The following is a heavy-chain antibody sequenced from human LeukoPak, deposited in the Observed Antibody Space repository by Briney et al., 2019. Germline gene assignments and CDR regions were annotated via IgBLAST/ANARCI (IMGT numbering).Heavy chain of an antibody. D-gene: IGHD6-19*01. CDR3: AKDLVAGTLDY. CDR1: GFTFDDYA. V-gene: IGHV3-9*01. CDR2: ISWNSGSI. Sequence: PGGSLRLSCAASGFTFDDYAMHWVRQAPGKGLEWVSGISWNSGSIGYADSVKGRFTISRDNAKNSLYLQMNSLRAEDTALYYCAKDLVAGTLDYWGQGTLVTVSS. J-gene: IGHJ4*02.